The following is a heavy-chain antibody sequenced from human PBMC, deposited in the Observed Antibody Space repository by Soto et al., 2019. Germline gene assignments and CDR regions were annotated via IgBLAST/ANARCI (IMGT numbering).Heavy chain of an antibody. D-gene: IGHD1-1*01. CDR2: INKDGGRT. Sequence: EVQLLESGGGLVQPGESLRLSCAASGFTFGSYFMNWVRQAPGKGPEWVSDINKDGGRTHYADSVRGRFTISRDNSRNTLYLQMNRLRAEATALYYCAKDLHWYCMDVWGQGTTVTVSS. CDR3: AKDLHWYCMDV. J-gene: IGHJ6*02. V-gene: IGHV3-23*01. CDR1: GFTFGSYF.